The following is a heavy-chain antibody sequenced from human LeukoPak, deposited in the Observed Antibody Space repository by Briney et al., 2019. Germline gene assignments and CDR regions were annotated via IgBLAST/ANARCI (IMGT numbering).Heavy chain of an antibody. Sequence: PGESLKISRKGSGYIFTSYWIGWVRQMPGKGLEWMGIIYPGDSDTRYSPSFQGQVTISADKSITTAYLQWSSLKASDTAMYYCARQRDYWFDPWGQGTLVTVSS. CDR2: IYPGDSDT. D-gene: IGHD3/OR15-3a*01. CDR1: GYIFTSYW. CDR3: ARQRDYWFDP. V-gene: IGHV5-51*01. J-gene: IGHJ5*02.